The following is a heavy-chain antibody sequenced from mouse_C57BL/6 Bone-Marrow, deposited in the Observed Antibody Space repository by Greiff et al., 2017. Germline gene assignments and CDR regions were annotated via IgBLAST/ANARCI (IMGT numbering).Heavy chain of an antibody. CDR3: AREKITTDYAMDY. CDR1: GYTFTDYN. V-gene: IGHV1-18*01. D-gene: IGHD1-1*01. J-gene: IGHJ4*01. Sequence: VHVKQSGPELVKPGASVKIPCKASGYTFTDYNMDWVKQSHGKSLEWIGDINPNNGGTIYNQKFKGKATLTVDKSSSTAYMELRSLTSEDTAVYYCAREKITTDYAMDYWGQGTSVTVSS. CDR2: INPNNGGT.